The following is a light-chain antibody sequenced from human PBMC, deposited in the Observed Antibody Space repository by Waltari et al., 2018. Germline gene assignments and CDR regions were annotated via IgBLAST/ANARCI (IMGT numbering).Light chain of an antibody. V-gene: IGLV4-69*01. CDR2: VNSDGSH. CDR1: SVHSTNI. Sequence: QLVVTQSTSASASLGASVKVTRTLSSVHSTNIMPRLQQQPEKGPRYLRKVNSDGSHIRGDEIPDRYSGSSSGSERYLTISSLQAEDEADYYCQTGGHGTWMFGGWTKLTVL. CDR3: QTGGHGTWM. J-gene: IGLJ3*02.